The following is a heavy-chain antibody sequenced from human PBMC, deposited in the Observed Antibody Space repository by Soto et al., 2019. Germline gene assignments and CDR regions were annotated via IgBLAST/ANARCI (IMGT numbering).Heavy chain of an antibody. Sequence: SETLSLTCAVSGGSISSGGNSWNWIRQPPGKGLEWIGYIYHSGSTYYNPSLKSRVTISVDTSKNQFSLKLSSVTAADTAVYYCARGRPIGFDPWGQGTLVTVSS. CDR3: ARGRPIGFDP. J-gene: IGHJ5*02. CDR1: GGSISSGGNS. CDR2: IYHSGST. V-gene: IGHV4-30-2*01.